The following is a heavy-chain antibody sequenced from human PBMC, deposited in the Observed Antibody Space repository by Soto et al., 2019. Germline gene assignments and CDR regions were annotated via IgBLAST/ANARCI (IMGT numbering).Heavy chain of an antibody. Sequence: PGGSRRLSCAASGFTFSSYGMHGVRQAPGKGLEWVAVIWYDGSNKYYADSVKGRFTISRDNSKNTLYLQLNSLRAEDTAVYYCARYVGLRNYIAIDIWGQGTMVTVSS. CDR2: IWYDGSNK. V-gene: IGHV3-33*01. CDR1: GFTFSSYG. J-gene: IGHJ3*02. D-gene: IGHD3-10*01. CDR3: ARYVGLRNYIAIDI.